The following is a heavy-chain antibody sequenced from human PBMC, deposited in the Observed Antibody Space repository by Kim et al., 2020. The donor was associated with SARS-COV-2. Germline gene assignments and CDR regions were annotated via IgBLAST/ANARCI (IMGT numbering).Heavy chain of an antibody. CDR3: ARERCSAGNCCWGDY. D-gene: IGHD2-15*01. V-gene: IGHV3-48*02. J-gene: IGHJ4*02. CDR1: GFTFSSHS. CDR2: ISSSGKTS. Sequence: GGSLRLSCAASGFTFSSHSMNWVRQAPGKGLEWLSYISSSGKTSYYTDSVKGRFTISRDNVKNSLYLQMNSLRDDDTAIYYCARERCSAGNCCWGDYWGQGTLVTVSS.